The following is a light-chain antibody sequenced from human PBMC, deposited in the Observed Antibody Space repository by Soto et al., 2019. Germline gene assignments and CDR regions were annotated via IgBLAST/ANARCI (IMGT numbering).Light chain of an antibody. J-gene: IGKJ1*01. CDR1: QGISSY. CDR2: AAS. Sequence: AIRMTQSPSSFSASTGDRVTITCRASQGISSYLAWYQQKPGKAPKLLIYAASTLQSGVPSRFSGSGSGTDFTLTISCLQSEDFATYYCQQSYSTPQTFGQGTKVDI. CDR3: QQSYSTPQT. V-gene: IGKV1-8*01.